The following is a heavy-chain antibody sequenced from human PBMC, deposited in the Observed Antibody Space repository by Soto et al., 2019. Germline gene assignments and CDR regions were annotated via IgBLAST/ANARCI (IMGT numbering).Heavy chain of an antibody. V-gene: IGHV3-48*01. CDR1: GFTFSSYS. CDR3: ARDRRDGYKYFDY. J-gene: IGHJ4*02. D-gene: IGHD5-12*01. CDR2: ISSSSSTI. Sequence: GGSLRLSCAASGFTFSSYSMNWVRQAPGKGLEWVSYISSSSSTIYYADSVKGRFTISRDNAKNSLYLQMNSLRAEDTAVYYCARDRRDGYKYFDYWGQGTLVTVSS.